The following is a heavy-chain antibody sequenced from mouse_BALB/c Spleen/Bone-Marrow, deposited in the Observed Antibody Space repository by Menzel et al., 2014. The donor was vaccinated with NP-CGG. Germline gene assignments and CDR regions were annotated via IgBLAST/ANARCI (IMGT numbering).Heavy chain of an antibody. CDR1: RYTFTNYV. CDR3: AREVVATDYFDY. CDR2: MNPFNDGT. Sequence: VQLQQSGPELVKPGASVKMSCKASRYTFTNYVLHWVKQKPGQGLEWIGSMNPFNDGTSYNEKFKGKATLTSDKPSSTAYMELSSLSSEYSAVYYCAREVVATDYFDYWGQGTTLTVSS. D-gene: IGHD1-1*01. J-gene: IGHJ2*01. V-gene: IGHV1-14*01.